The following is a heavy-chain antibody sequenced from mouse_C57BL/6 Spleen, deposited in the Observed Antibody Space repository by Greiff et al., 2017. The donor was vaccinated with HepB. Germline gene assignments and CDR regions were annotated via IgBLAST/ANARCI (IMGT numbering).Heavy chain of an antibody. J-gene: IGHJ2*01. CDR1: GYTFTSYW. CDR3: ARSGYYGNYVDFFDY. D-gene: IGHD2-1*01. Sequence: QVQLQQSGTELVKPGASVKLSCKASGYTFTSYWMHWVKQRPGQGLEWIGNINPSNGGTNYNEKFKSKATLTVDKSSSTAYMQLSSLTSEDSAVYYCARSGYYGNYVDFFDYWGQGTTLTVSS. CDR2: INPSNGGT. V-gene: IGHV1-53*01.